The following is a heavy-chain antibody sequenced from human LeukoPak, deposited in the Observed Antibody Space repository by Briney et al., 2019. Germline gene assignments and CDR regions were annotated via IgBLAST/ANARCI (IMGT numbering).Heavy chain of an antibody. CDR2: INPNRCCT. CDR1: VYPFTYYY. CDR3: ASGYRFRN. D-gene: IGHD5-18*01. J-gene: IGHJ4*02. Sequence: ASVTVSFTSSVYPFTYYYMHWVGQAPGQGLEWMGWINPNRCCTDYAQKFQGTVTMTRDTSISTAYMELSRLRYDDTAVYYCASGYRFRNWGQGTLVTVSS. V-gene: IGHV1-2*02.